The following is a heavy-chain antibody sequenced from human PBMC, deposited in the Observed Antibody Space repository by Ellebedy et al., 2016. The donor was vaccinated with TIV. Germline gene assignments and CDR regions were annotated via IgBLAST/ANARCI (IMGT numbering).Heavy chain of an antibody. CDR2: INPNSGGT. Sequence: ASVKVSCKASGYTFTGYYMHWVRQAPGQGLEWMGWINPNSGGTNYAQKFQGWVTMTRDTSISTAYMELSRLRSDDTAVYYCARGPLGSAMVYNWFDPWGQGTLVTVSS. J-gene: IGHJ5*02. V-gene: IGHV1-2*04. D-gene: IGHD5-18*01. CDR3: ARGPLGSAMVYNWFDP. CDR1: GYTFTGYY.